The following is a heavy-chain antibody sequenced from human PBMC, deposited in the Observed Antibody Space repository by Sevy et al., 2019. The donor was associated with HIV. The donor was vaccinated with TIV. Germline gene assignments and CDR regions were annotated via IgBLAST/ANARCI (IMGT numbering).Heavy chain of an antibody. Sequence: GGSLRLSCAASGFTFSSYGMHWVRQAPGKGLEWVAVISYDGSNKYYADSVKGRFTISRDNSKNTLYLQMNSLRAEDTAVYYCAKNGVAGTFYYYYGMDVWGQGTTVTVYS. D-gene: IGHD6-19*01. V-gene: IGHV3-30*18. CDR1: GFTFSSYG. J-gene: IGHJ6*02. CDR3: AKNGVAGTFYYYYGMDV. CDR2: ISYDGSNK.